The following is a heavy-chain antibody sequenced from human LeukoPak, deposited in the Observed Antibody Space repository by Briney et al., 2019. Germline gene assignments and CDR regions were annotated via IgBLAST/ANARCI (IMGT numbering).Heavy chain of an antibody. CDR2: IIPIFGTA. V-gene: IGHV1-69*06. CDR1: GGTFSSYA. CDR3: ARDPGFGEKWFEAFDI. Sequence: SVKVSCKASGGTFSSYAISWVRQAPGQGLEWMGGIIPIFGTANYAQKFQGRVTITADKSTSTAYMELSSLRSEDTAVYYCARDPGFGEKWFEAFDIWGQGTMVTSLQ. D-gene: IGHD3-10*01. J-gene: IGHJ3*02.